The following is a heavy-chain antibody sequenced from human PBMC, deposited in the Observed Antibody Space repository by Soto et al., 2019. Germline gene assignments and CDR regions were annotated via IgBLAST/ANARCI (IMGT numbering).Heavy chain of an antibody. D-gene: IGHD3-3*01. V-gene: IGHV5-51*01. Sequence: PGESLKISCKTSGFSFTTYWIGWVRQMPGEGLEWMGIIYPGDSDTRYSPSFQGQVTISADRSISTAYLQWSSLKASDTAMYYCARSGRSAQRSFDYWGQGSLVTVSS. CDR2: IYPGDSDT. J-gene: IGHJ4*02. CDR1: GFSFTTYW. CDR3: ARSGRSAQRSFDY.